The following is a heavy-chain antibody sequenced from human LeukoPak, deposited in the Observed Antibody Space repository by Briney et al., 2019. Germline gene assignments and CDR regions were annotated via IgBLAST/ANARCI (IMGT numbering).Heavy chain of an antibody. Sequence: GGSLRLSCAASGFTVNKYEIHWVRQAPGKGLEWISYINGGATTTNYADSVWGCFTISRDDAQNSVHLQMNSLRDEDTAVYYCVRGRLLRSTKYFDYWGQGALVTVSS. V-gene: IGHV3-48*03. J-gene: IGHJ4*02. CDR3: VRGRLLRSTKYFDY. CDR1: GFTVNKYE. D-gene: IGHD2-21*02. CDR2: INGGATTT.